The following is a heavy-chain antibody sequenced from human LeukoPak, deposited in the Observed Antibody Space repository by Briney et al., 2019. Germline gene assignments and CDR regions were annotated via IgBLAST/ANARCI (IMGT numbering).Heavy chain of an antibody. CDR1: GYTFTGYW. D-gene: IGHD3-22*01. V-gene: IGHV1-46*01. CDR2: ISPSGGST. Sequence: ASVKVSCKAFGYTFTGYWMHWVRQAPGQGPEWMGVISPSGGSTIYAQKFKGRVTLTRDMSTSTDYLELSSLRAEDTAVYYCAKAGSYYDSRFDYWGQGTLVTVSS. CDR3: AKAGSYYDSRFDY. J-gene: IGHJ4*02.